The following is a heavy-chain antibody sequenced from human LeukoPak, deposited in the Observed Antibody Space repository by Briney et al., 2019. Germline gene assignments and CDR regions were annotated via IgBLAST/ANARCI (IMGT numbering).Heavy chain of an antibody. V-gene: IGHV5-51*01. Sequence: GESLEISCKGSGYSFTSYWIGWVRQMPGKGLEWMGIIYPGDSDTRYSPSFQGQVTISADKSISTAYLQWSSLKASDTAMYYCARLAMVRGVIQYYFDYWGQGTLVTVSS. D-gene: IGHD3-10*01. CDR1: GYSFTSYW. CDR3: ARLAMVRGVIQYYFDY. J-gene: IGHJ4*02. CDR2: IYPGDSDT.